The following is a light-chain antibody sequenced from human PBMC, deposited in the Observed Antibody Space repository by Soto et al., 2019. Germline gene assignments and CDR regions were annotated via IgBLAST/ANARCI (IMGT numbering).Light chain of an antibody. CDR1: QSVSSSQ. V-gene: IGKV3D-20*02. CDR2: GVS. CDR3: QQRSNWPSIT. Sequence: EIVLTQSPGTLSLSPGERATLSCRASQSVSSSQLAWYQQKTGQAPRLLIYGVSSRATGIPDRFSGSGSGTDFTLTISRLEPEDFAVYYCQQRSNWPSITFGQGTRLEIK. J-gene: IGKJ5*01.